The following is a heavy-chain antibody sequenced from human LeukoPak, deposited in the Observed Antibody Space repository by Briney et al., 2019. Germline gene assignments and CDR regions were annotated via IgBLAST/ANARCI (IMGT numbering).Heavy chain of an antibody. D-gene: IGHD1-1*01. CDR2: ISGSGGAT. CDR3: SKGQEVDDGILGS. J-gene: IGHJ4*02. CDR1: GFTFTDFA. V-gene: IGHV3-23*01. Sequence: PGGSLRLSCAASGFTFTDFAISWVRQAPGGGLEWVSAISGSGGATYYADSLKGRFTISRDYSNNTVYLQINRLSAEDTAMYYCSKGQEVDDGILGSWGRGTLVTVSS.